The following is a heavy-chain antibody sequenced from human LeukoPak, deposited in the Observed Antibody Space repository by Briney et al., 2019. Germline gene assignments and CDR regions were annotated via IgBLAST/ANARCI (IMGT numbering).Heavy chain of an antibody. D-gene: IGHD3-22*01. CDR2: IYYSGST. V-gene: IGHV4-39*01. Sequence: SETLSLTCTVSGGSIRSSSYYWGWIRQPPGKGLEWIGSIYYSGSTYYNPSLKSRVTISVDTSKNQFSLKLSSVTAADTAVYYCARRTYYYDSRGLYFDYWGQGTLVTVSS. CDR3: ARRTYYYDSRGLYFDY. J-gene: IGHJ4*02. CDR1: GGSIRSSSYY.